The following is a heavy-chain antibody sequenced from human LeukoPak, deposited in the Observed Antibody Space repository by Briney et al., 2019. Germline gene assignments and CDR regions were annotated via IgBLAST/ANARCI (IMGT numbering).Heavy chain of an antibody. CDR3: AILTGDTAADFDY. Sequence: GGSLRLSCAASGFTFSSYGMHWVRQAPGKGLEWVAIIAYDGSNKYYADSVKGRFTISRDNSKNTLYLQMNSLRAEDTAVYYCAILTGDTAADFDYWGQGTLVTVSS. J-gene: IGHJ4*02. CDR1: GFTFSSYG. V-gene: IGHV3-30*03. CDR2: IAYDGSNK. D-gene: IGHD5-18*01.